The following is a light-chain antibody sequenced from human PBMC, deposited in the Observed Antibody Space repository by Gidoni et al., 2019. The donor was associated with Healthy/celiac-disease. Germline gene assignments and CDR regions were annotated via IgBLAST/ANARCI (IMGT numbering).Light chain of an antibody. V-gene: IGKV3-20*01. CDR2: GAS. Sequence: EIVLTQSPGTLSLSPGGRATLSCRASQSVSSSYLAWYQQTPGQAPRLLIYGASSRAIAIPDRFSGSGSGTAFTLTISRLEPEDFAVYYCQQYGSSFTFXPXTKVXIK. CDR3: QQYGSSFT. CDR1: QSVSSSY. J-gene: IGKJ3*01.